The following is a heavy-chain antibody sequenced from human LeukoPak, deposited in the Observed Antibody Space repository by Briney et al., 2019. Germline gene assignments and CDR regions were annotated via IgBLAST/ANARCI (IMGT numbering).Heavy chain of an antibody. Sequence: ASVKVSCKASGYTFTSYDINWVRQATGQGLEWMGWMNPNSGNTGYAQKFQGRVTMTRNTSISTAYMELSSLRSEDTAVYYRALSGYAHFYNWFDPWGQGTLVTVSS. CDR3: ALSGYAHFYNWFDP. CDR2: MNPNSGNT. J-gene: IGHJ5*02. CDR1: GYTFTSYD. D-gene: IGHD5-12*01. V-gene: IGHV1-8*01.